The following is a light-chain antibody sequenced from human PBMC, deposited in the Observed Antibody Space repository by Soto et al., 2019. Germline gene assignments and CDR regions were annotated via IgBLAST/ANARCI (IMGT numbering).Light chain of an antibody. CDR2: GAS. V-gene: IGKV3-15*01. Sequence: EIVMTQSPATLSVSPGERATLSCRASQSVSSNLAWYQQKPGQAPRLLICGASTRATGIPVRFSGSGSGTEFTLTISSLQSEDFAVYYCQQYNNWPFTFGGGTKVEIK. CDR1: QSVSSN. CDR3: QQYNNWPFT. J-gene: IGKJ4*01.